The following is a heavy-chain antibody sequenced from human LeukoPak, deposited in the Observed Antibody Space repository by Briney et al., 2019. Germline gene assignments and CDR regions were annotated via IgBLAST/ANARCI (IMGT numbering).Heavy chain of an antibody. CDR3: ARQDYYDSSGYYWGGAFDI. D-gene: IGHD3-22*01. CDR1: GFTFDDYG. J-gene: IGHJ3*02. Sequence: GGSLRLSCAASGFTFDDYGMSWVRQAPGKGLEWVSGINWNGGSTGYADSVKGRFTISRDNAKNSLYLQMNSLRAEDTALYYCARQDYYDSSGYYWGGAFDIWGQGTMVTVSS. CDR2: INWNGGST. V-gene: IGHV3-20*04.